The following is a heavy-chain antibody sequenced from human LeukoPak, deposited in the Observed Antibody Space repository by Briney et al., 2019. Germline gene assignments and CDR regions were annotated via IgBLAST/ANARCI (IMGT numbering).Heavy chain of an antibody. V-gene: IGHV3-30*03. CDR1: GFTFSSCG. CDR3: ARVWTNKVATRYYFDY. D-gene: IGHD5-12*01. Sequence: GGSLRLSCAASGFTFSSCGMHWVRQAPGKGLEWVAVISYDGSNKYYADSVKGRFTISRDNSKNTLYLQMNSLRAEDTAVYYCARVWTNKVATRYYFDYWGQGTLVTVSS. CDR2: ISYDGSNK. J-gene: IGHJ4*02.